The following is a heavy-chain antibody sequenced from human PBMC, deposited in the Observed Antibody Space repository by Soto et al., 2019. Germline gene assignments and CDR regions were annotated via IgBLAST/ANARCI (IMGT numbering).Heavy chain of an antibody. CDR3: ARLYYDYV. Sequence: GGSLSLSCRASGSDFSTYSMNWVRQAPGQGLEWIAYVSLDSDSIQYADSVKGRFSISRDDTENSLYLQMYSRRDEDTATYYCARLYYDYVWGQGTTVTVSS. CDR2: VSLDSDSI. CDR1: GSDFSTYS. J-gene: IGHJ6*02. V-gene: IGHV3-48*02. D-gene: IGHD3-3*01.